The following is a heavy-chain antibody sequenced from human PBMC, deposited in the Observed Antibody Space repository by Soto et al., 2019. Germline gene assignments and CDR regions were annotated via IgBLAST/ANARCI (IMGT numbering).Heavy chain of an antibody. CDR3: ARTYVTDMVVVPDAKDYMDV. D-gene: IGHD2-2*01. CDR2: LYYSGTT. J-gene: IGHJ6*03. V-gene: IGHV4-39*01. Sequence: QLQVQESGPGLVKPSENLSLTCTVSGGSILSSNYNWGWISQPPGKGLEWIGSLYYSGTTYYNPSLKSRVTTSVETSKSQFSLKLSSVTAADTAVYYCARTYVTDMVVVPDAKDYMDVWGKWTAVTVSS. CDR1: GGSILSSNYN.